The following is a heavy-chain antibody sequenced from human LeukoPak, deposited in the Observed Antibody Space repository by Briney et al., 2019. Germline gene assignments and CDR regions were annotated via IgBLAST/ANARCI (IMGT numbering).Heavy chain of an antibody. J-gene: IGHJ6*03. D-gene: IGHD2-15*01. CDR3: ARDCSGGSCYVGYYYYMDV. V-gene: IGHV3-48*03. CDR1: GFTFSSYE. Sequence: GGSLRLSCAASGFTFSSYEMNWVRQAPGKGLEWVSYISSSGSTIYYADSVKGQFTISRDNAKNSLYLQMNSLRTEDTAVYYCARDCSGGSCYVGYYYYMDVWGKGTTVTVSS. CDR2: ISSSGSTI.